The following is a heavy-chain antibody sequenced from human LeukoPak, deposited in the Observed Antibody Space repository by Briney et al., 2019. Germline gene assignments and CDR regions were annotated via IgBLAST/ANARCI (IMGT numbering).Heavy chain of an antibody. Sequence: GGSLRLSCAASGFTFSSYAMSWVRQAPGKGLEWVSGISGSGDNTYYADSVKGRFTISRNNSKNTLYLQMNSLRAEDTAVYYCVKESDEYSSSSSDYWGQGTLVTVSS. V-gene: IGHV3-23*01. CDR1: GFTFSSYA. CDR3: VKESDEYSSSSSDY. J-gene: IGHJ4*02. CDR2: ISGSGDNT. D-gene: IGHD6-6*01.